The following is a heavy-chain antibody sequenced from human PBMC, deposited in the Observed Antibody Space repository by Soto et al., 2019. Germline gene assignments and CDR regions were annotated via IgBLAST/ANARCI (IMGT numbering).Heavy chain of an antibody. D-gene: IGHD3-22*01. CDR1: GGSISSSSYY. Sequence: SETLSLTCTVSGGSISSSSYYWGWIRQPPGKGLEWIGSIYYSGSTYYNPSLKSRVTISVDTSKNQFSLKLSSVTAADTAVYYCAREVNPTYYYDSSGYYLDYWGQGTLVTVS. CDR3: AREVNPTYYYDSSGYYLDY. V-gene: IGHV4-39*02. CDR2: IYYSGST. J-gene: IGHJ4*02.